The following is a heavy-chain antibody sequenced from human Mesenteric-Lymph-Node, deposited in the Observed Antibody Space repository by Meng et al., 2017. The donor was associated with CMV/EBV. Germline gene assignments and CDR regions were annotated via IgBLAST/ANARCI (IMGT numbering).Heavy chain of an antibody. J-gene: IGHJ1*01. CDR2: INTNARNA. CDR1: GYNYTNYR. Sequence: KASGYNYTNYRVSEVRRAAGQGMEWMGWINTNARNAKYAQDITRRFVFSLDTSVSTAYLQISSLKAEDTDVYYCARDLSSTWSRFQHWGQGTLVTVSS. CDR3: ARDLSSTWSRFQH. D-gene: IGHD2-2*01. V-gene: IGHV7-4-1*02.